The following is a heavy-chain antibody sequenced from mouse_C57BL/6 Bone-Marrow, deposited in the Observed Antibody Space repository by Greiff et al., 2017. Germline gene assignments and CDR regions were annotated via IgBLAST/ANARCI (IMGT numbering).Heavy chain of an antibody. CDR1: GYTFTSYW. Sequence: QVQLQQPGAELVKPGASVKMSCKASGYTFTSYWITWVKQRPGQGLEWIGDIYPGSGSTNYNEKFKSKATLTVDTSSSTAYMQLSSLTSEDSAVYYCAGGYGSFYYAMDYWGQGTSVTVSS. J-gene: IGHJ4*01. CDR3: AGGYGSFYYAMDY. D-gene: IGHD1-1*01. V-gene: IGHV1-55*01. CDR2: IYPGSGST.